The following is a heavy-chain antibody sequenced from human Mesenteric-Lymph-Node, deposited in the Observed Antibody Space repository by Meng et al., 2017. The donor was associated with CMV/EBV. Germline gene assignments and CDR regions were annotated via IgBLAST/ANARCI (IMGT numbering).Heavy chain of an antibody. CDR2: IAWNSGTI. CDR3: VKALRGYYYYGMDV. D-gene: IGHD2-8*01. Sequence: SLKISCTVSGFTFDDFAMQWVRQAPGKGLGWVSGIAWNSGTIGYADSVKGRFTISRDNAKDSLHLQMNNLRPEDTALYYCVKALRGYYYYGMDVWGQGTTVTVSS. J-gene: IGHJ6*02. CDR1: GFTFDDFA. V-gene: IGHV3-9*01.